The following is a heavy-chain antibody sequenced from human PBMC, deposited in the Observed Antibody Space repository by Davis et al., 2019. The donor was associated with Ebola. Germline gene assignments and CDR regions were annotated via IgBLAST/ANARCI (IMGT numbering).Heavy chain of an antibody. D-gene: IGHD3-3*01. J-gene: IGHJ6*02. CDR1: GGSFSGYY. V-gene: IGHV4-34*01. CDR3: ARLIIRYYYYGMDV. Sequence: SQTLSLTCAVYGGSFSGYYWSWIRQPPGKGLEWIGEINHSGSTNYNPSLKSRVTTSVDTSKNQFSLKLSSVTAADTAVYYCARLIIRYYYYGMDVWGQGTTVTVSS. CDR2: INHSGST.